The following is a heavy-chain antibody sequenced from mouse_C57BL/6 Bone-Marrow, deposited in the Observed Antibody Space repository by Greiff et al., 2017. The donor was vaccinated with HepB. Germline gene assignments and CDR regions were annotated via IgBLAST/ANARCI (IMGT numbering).Heavy chain of an antibody. J-gene: IGHJ2*01. CDR2: INPNNGGT. Sequence: EVQLQQSGPELVKPGASVKIPCKASGYTFTDYNMDWVKQSHGKSLEWIGDINPNNGGTIYNQKFKGKATLTVDKSSSTAYMELRSLTSEDTAVYYCARRDFTRQLRYYFDYWGQGTTLTVSS. CDR1: GYTFTDYN. V-gene: IGHV1-18*01. CDR3: ARRDFTRQLRYYFDY. D-gene: IGHD3-2*02.